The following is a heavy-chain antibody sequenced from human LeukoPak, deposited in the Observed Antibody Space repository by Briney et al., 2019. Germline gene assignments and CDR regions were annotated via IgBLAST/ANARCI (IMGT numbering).Heavy chain of an antibody. V-gene: IGHV4-59*01. Sequence: SETLSLTCPVSGGSISSYYWSWIRQPPGKGLEWIGYIYYSGSTNYNPSLKSRVTISVDTSKNQFSLKLSSVTAADTAVYYCARRAGTGIVWFDPWGRGTLVTVSS. CDR3: ARRAGTGIVWFDP. D-gene: IGHD2-15*01. J-gene: IGHJ5*02. CDR2: IYYSGST. CDR1: GGSISSYY.